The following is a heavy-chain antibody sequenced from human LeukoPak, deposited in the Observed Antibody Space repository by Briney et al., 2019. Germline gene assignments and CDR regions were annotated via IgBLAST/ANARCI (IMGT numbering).Heavy chain of an antibody. J-gene: IGHJ4*02. CDR3: ARSYYYDSSGPFDY. D-gene: IGHD3-22*01. V-gene: IGHV3-11*06. Sequence: GGSLRLSCAASGFTFSDYYMSWIRQAPGKGLEWVSYISSSSYTNYADSVKGRFTISRDNAKNSLYLQMNSLRAEDTAVYYCARSYYYDSSGPFDYWGQGTLVTVSS. CDR2: ISSSSYT. CDR1: GFTFSDYY.